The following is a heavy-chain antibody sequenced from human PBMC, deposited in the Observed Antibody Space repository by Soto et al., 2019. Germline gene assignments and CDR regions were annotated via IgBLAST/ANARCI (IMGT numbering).Heavy chain of an antibody. CDR2: IIPILGIA. CDR3: ARSDYGGKIDY. J-gene: IGHJ4*02. V-gene: IGHV1-69*02. Sequence: QVQLVQSGAEVKKPGSSVKVSCKASGGTFSSYTISWVRQAPGQELEWMGRIIPILGIANYAQKFQGRVTITADKSTSTAYMELSSLRSEDTAVYYCARSDYGGKIDYWGQGTLVTVSS. CDR1: GGTFSSYT. D-gene: IGHD4-17*01.